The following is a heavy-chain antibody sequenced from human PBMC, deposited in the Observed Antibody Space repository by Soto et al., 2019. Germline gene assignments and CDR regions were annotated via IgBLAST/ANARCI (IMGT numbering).Heavy chain of an antibody. J-gene: IGHJ4*02. CDR3: VRGRSDSSSYYYSPVTGAIDS. D-gene: IGHD3-22*01. Sequence: SETLSLTCDVYGGSFSGYYWSWIRQPPGKGLEWIGEINHRGSINYNPSLKSRVTISVDMSKNQFSLRLTSVTAADTAVYYCVRGRSDSSSYYYSPVTGAIDSWGRGILVTVSS. V-gene: IGHV4-34*01. CDR2: INHRGSI. CDR1: GGSFSGYY.